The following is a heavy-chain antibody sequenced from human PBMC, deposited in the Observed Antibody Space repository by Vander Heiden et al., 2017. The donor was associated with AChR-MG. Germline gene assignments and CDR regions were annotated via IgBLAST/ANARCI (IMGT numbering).Heavy chain of an antibody. CDR1: GLTFDDYA. Sequence: EVQLVESGGGLVQPGRSLRLSCAASGLTFDDYAMHWVRQAPGKGLEWVSGISWNSGSIGYADSVKGRFTISRDNAKNSLYLQMNSLRAEDTALYYCAKSRRGYYFDYWGQGTLVTVSS. J-gene: IGHJ4*02. V-gene: IGHV3-9*01. CDR3: AKSRRGYYFDY. CDR2: ISWNSGSI.